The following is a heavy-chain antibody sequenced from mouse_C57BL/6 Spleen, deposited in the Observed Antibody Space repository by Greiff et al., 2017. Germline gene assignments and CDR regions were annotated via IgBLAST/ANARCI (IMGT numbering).Heavy chain of an antibody. CDR1: GYSITSGYY. CDR3: ARGTYDRGFDY. J-gene: IGHJ2*01. D-gene: IGHD2-12*01. V-gene: IGHV3-6*01. Sequence: ESGPGLVKPSQSLSLTCSVTGYSITSGYYWNWIRQFPGNKLEWMGYISYDGSNNYNPSLKNRISITRDTSKNQFFLKLNSVTTEDTATYYCARGTYDRGFDYWGQGTTLTVSS. CDR2: ISYDGSN.